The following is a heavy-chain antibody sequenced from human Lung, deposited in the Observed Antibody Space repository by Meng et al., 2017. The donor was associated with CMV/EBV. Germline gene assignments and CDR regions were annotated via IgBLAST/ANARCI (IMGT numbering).Heavy chain of an antibody. Sequence: SCXXLVXPTQTLTLTCTFSGFSLSTSGMRVSWIRQPPGQALEWLARIDWDDDKFYNTSLKTRLTVSKDTSANQVVFTMTNMDPVDTATYYCARFQIGYVGAFDIWGPGXMVTVSS. CDR2: IDWDDDK. CDR1: GFSLSTSGMR. CDR3: ARFQIGYVGAFDI. D-gene: IGHD5-12*01. J-gene: IGHJ3*02. V-gene: IGHV2-70D*14.